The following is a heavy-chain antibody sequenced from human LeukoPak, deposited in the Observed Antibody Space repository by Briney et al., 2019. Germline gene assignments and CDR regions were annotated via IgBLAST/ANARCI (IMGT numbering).Heavy chain of an antibody. CDR1: GGSISSYY. V-gene: IGHV4-59*08. Sequence: PSETLSLTCTVSGGSISSYYWSWIRQPPGKGLEWIGYIYYSGSTNYNPSLKSRVTISVDTSKNQFSLKLSSVTAADTAVYYCAAQMATRAEYFDYGGQGTLVTVSS. D-gene: IGHD5-24*01. CDR2: IYYSGST. J-gene: IGHJ4*02. CDR3: AAQMATRAEYFDY.